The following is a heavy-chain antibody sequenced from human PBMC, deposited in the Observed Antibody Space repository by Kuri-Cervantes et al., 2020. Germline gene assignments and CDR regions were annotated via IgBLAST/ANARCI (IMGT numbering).Heavy chain of an antibody. Sequence: SETLSLTCTVSGGSISSGSYYWSWIRQPAGKGLEWIGRIYTSGSTNYNPSLKSRVTISVDTSKNQFSLKLSSVTAADTAVYYCARGYRGLLTYYFDYWGQGTLITVSS. CDR3: ARGYRGLLTYYFDY. J-gene: IGHJ4*02. CDR2: IYTSGST. D-gene: IGHD1-26*01. CDR1: GGSISSGSYY. V-gene: IGHV4-61*02.